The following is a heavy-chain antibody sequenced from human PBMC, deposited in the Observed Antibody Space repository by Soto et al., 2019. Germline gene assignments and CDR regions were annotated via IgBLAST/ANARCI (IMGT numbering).Heavy chain of an antibody. J-gene: IGHJ3*02. CDR3: ASSTTVVTVDI. Sequence: GXSLQISFKGCGYNFTSSWTWWVRQMPGKGLEWMGIIYPGDSDTRYSPSFQGQVTISADKSISTAYLQWSSLKASDTAMYYCASSTTVVTVDIWGQGTMVTVSS. CDR1: GYNFTSSW. V-gene: IGHV5-51*01. D-gene: IGHD4-17*01. CDR2: IYPGDSDT.